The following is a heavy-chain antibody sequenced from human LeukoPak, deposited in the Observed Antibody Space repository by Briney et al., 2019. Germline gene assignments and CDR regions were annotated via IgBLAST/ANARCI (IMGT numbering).Heavy chain of an antibody. CDR3: ARVIGGYGDY. J-gene: IGHJ4*02. CDR2: ISSSSYI. V-gene: IGHV3-21*01. Sequence: PGGSLRLSCAASGFTFSSYSMNWVRQAPGKGLEWVSSISSSSYIYYAGSVKGRFTISRDNAKNSLYLQMNSLRAEDTAVYYCARVIGGYGDYWGQGTLVTVSS. D-gene: IGHD5-12*01. CDR1: GFTFSSYS.